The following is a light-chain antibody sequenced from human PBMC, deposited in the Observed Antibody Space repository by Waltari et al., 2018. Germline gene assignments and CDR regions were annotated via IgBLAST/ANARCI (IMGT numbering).Light chain of an antibody. CDR2: WAS. Sequence: DVVMTQSPDFLAVSLGGRATIHCKSSQILFYSSNTKNYFAWYQQKPGQPPKLLIYWASTRESGVPDRFSGSGSGTDFTLTISSLQAEDVAIYFCQQYYITPLSFGGGTRVEIK. J-gene: IGKJ4*01. CDR3: QQYYITPLS. CDR1: QILFYSSNTKNY. V-gene: IGKV4-1*01.